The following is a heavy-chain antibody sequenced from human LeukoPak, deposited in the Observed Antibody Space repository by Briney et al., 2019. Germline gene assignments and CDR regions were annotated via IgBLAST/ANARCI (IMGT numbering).Heavy chain of an antibody. CDR2: ISGSGGGT. V-gene: IGHV3-23*01. CDR3: AKAYGNYYYFGMDV. CDR1: GFXFSSYA. J-gene: IGHJ6*02. D-gene: IGHD4-17*01. Sequence: GGSLRLSCAASGFXFSSYAISWVRQAPGKGLEWVSGISGSGGGTYYADSVKGRFTISRDNSKNTLYLQMNSLRAEDTAVYYCAKAYGNYYYFGMDVWGQGITVTVSS.